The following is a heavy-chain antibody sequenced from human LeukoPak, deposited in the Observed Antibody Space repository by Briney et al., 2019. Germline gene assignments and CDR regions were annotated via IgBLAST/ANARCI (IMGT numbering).Heavy chain of an antibody. D-gene: IGHD2-2*01. CDR3: ARGGKAYQLPHEGYYYYMDV. CDR1: GYTFTSYG. Sequence: ASVKVSCKASGYTFTSYGISWVRQAPGQGLEWMGWISAYNGNTNYAQKLQGRVTMTTDTSTSTAYMELRSLRSEDTAVYYCARGGKAYQLPHEGYYYYMDVWGKGTTVTVSS. CDR2: ISAYNGNT. J-gene: IGHJ6*03. V-gene: IGHV1-18*01.